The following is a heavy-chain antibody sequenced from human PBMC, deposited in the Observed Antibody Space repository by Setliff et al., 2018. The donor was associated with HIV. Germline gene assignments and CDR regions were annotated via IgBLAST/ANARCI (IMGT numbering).Heavy chain of an antibody. Sequence: PGGSLRLSCAASGFNFSSHTMNWIRQAPGKGLDWVSYISGSGSTIHYADSVKGRFTVYRDNTKNSLYLQMNILRTEDTAVYYCVRDAATATRNYYYGLDVWGQGTTVTVSS. D-gene: IGHD6-25*01. V-gene: IGHV3-48*04. J-gene: IGHJ6*02. CDR3: VRDAATATRNYYYGLDV. CDR1: GFNFSSHT. CDR2: ISGSGSTI.